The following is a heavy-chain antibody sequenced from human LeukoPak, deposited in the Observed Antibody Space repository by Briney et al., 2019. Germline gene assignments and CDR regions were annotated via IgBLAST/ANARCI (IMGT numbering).Heavy chain of an antibody. CDR1: GFTFSSYA. D-gene: IGHD2-15*01. CDR2: IIGSGGST. J-gene: IGHJ4*02. CDR3: AKGPSKVVVAATYFDY. Sequence: PGGSLRLSCAASGFTFSSYAMSWVRQAPGKGLEWVSPIIGSGGSTYYADSVKGRFTISRDNSKNTLYLQMNSLRAEDTAVYYCAKGPSKVVVAATYFDYWGQGTLVTVSS. V-gene: IGHV3-23*01.